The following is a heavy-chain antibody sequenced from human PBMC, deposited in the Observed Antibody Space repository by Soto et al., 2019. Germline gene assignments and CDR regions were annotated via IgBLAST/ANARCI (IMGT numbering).Heavy chain of an antibody. CDR2: MFYSGLT. CDR3: VRVGLLPNGGTWFDP. V-gene: IGHV4-39*01. J-gene: IGHJ5*02. D-gene: IGHD3-22*01. CDR1: GYSVTSSDYY. Sequence: PSETLSLTCSVSGYSVTSSDYYWAWIRQPPGKGLEWIGSMFYSGLTYYNPSLKSRVTLSVDTSKNQFSVRLNSVTAADTAVYYCVRVGLLPNGGTWFDPWGQGTKVTVYS.